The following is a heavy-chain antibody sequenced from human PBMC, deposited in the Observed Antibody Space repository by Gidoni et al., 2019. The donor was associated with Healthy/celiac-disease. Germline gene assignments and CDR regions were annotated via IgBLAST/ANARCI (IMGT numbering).Heavy chain of an antibody. CDR3: ARLGSNTGWQNNWFDP. J-gene: IGHJ5*02. V-gene: IGHV4-39*01. CDR2: IYYSGNT. D-gene: IGHD2-2*01. Sequence: QLQLQESGPGLVKPSETLSLTCTVPAGSISSSDYYWGWIRRPPGKGLEWIGSIYYSGNTSSNPSLKSRVTISVDTSKNQFSLKLSSVTAADTAVYYCARLGSNTGWQNNWFDPWGQGTLVTVSS. CDR1: AGSISSSDYY.